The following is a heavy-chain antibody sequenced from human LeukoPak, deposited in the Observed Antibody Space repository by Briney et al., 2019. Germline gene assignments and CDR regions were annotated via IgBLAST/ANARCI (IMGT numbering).Heavy chain of an antibody. CDR1: GDSVSSNTAS. CDR3: ARVSAPGGTRLFDY. D-gene: IGHD2-15*01. J-gene: IGHJ4*02. CDR2: TYYRSKWSS. Sequence: SQTLSLTCAISGDSVSSNTASWNWIRQSPSRGLEWLGRTYYRSKWSSDYAVSVRSRITINPDTSKNQFSLQLNSVTPEDTAVYYCARVSAPGGTRLFDYWGQGTLVTVSS. V-gene: IGHV6-1*01.